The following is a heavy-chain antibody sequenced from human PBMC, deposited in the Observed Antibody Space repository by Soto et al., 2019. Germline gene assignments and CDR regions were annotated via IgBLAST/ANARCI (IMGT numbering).Heavy chain of an antibody. D-gene: IGHD6-19*01. CDR2: IYYSGST. Sequence: PSETLSLTCTFSCGSIISGGYYWSWIRQHPGKGLEWIGYIYYSGSTYYNPSLKSRVTISVDTSKNQFSLKLSSVTAADTAVYYCAREGHSSGLDYWGQGTLVTVSS. V-gene: IGHV4-31*03. CDR3: AREGHSSGLDY. J-gene: IGHJ4*02. CDR1: CGSIISGGYY.